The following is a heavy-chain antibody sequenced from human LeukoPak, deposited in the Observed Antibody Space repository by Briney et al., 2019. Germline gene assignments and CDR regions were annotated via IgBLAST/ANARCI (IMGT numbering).Heavy chain of an antibody. CDR3: ARALTLNDAFDI. J-gene: IGHJ3*02. CDR2: IYYTGST. D-gene: IGHD3-16*01. CDR1: GGSISRSGYY. Sequence: SETLSLTCSVSGGSISRSGYYWGWIRQPPGKGLEWIGSIYYTGSTYYNPSLKSRVTISVDTSKNQFSLKLSSVTASDTAVYYCARALTLNDAFDIWGQGTMVTVSS. V-gene: IGHV4-39*01.